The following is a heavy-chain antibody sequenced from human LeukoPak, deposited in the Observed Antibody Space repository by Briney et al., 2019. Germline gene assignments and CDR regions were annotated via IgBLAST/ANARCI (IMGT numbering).Heavy chain of an antibody. D-gene: IGHD3-16*01. V-gene: IGHV1-2*03. CDR3: TRDVIMGDQQGYFDP. CDR1: GYTFIDYY. Sequence: LVASVKVSCKASGYTFIDYYIHWVRQAPGQGLECMGWMNPKTGDTKYEEKFQGRVAMTRETSNTTAYMELSGLNSDDTAMYFCTRDVIMGDQQGYFDPWGQGTLVTVSS. CDR2: MNPKTGDT. J-gene: IGHJ5*02.